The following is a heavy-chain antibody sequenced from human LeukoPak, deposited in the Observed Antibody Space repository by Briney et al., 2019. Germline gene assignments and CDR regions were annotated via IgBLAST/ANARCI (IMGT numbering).Heavy chain of an antibody. CDR2: IIPIFGTA. CDR3: ARAGEDIVVVPAATDYYYMDV. V-gene: IGHV1-69*13. D-gene: IGHD2-2*01. CDR1: GGTFSSYA. J-gene: IGHJ6*03. Sequence: SVKVSCKASGGTFSSYAISWVRQAPGQGLEWMGGIIPIFGTANYAQKFQGRVTITADESTSTAYMELSSLRSEDTAVYYCARAGEDIVVVPAATDYYYMDVWGKGTTVTVSS.